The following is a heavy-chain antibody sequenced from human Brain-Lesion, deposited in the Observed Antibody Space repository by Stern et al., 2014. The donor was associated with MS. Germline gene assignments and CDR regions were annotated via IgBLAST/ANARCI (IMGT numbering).Heavy chain of an antibody. CDR1: GGSISSGGYY. CDR3: ARGRVVPGFQYYATDV. CDR2: IFNSGST. Sequence: DQLVESGPGLVKPSQTLSLSCTVSGGSISSGGYYWSWIRQPAGKGLEWIGRIFNSGSTSYNPPLKSRVTISKDPSKNQFSLRLNSMTAADTAVYYCARGRVVPGFQYYATDVWGQGTTVIVSS. J-gene: IGHJ6*02. D-gene: IGHD2-2*01. V-gene: IGHV4-61*02.